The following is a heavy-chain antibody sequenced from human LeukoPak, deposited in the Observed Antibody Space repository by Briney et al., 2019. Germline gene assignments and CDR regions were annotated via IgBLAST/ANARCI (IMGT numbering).Heavy chain of an antibody. CDR2: IYTSGST. CDR3: ARGWYDYFDY. V-gene: IGHV4-61*02. Sequence: PSETLSLTCIVSGGSISRSNSYWAWIRQPAGKGLEWIGRIYTSGSTNYNPSLKSRVTMSVDTSKNQFSLKLSSVTAADTAVYYCARGWYDYFDYWGQGTLVTVSS. CDR1: GGSISRSNSY. D-gene: IGHD6-13*01. J-gene: IGHJ4*02.